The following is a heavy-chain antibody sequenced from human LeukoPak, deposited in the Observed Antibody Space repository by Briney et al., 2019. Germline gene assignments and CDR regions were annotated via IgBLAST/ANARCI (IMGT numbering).Heavy chain of an antibody. J-gene: IGHJ4*02. CDR3: ARDQLAYSGYDTLFAY. V-gene: IGHV3-30*04. Sequence: PGGSLRLSCAASGFTFSSYALHWVRQAPGKGLEWVAVISYDGNFKYYADSMRGRVSVSRDNSKNTVSLQMNSLRPEDTAVYYCARDQLAYSGYDTLFAYWGQGTLVTVSS. D-gene: IGHD5-12*01. CDR1: GFTFSSYA. CDR2: ISYDGNFK.